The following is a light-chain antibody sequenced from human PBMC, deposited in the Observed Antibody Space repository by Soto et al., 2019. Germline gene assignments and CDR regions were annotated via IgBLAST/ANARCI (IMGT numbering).Light chain of an antibody. CDR2: PAS. J-gene: IGKJ2*01. CDR3: QRLNTSPPYT. V-gene: IGKV1-9*01. CDR1: QGISSS. Sequence: DIQLTQSPSFLSASVGDRVIITCRASQGISSSLAWYQQKPGKAPKLLIYPASTLQSGVPSRFSGSGSGTDFALTISSLQPEGFATYYCQRLNTSPPYTFGQGTKLEIK.